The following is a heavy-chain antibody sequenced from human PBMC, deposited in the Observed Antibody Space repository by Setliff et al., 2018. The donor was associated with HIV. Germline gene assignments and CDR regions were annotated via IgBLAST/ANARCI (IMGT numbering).Heavy chain of an antibody. Sequence: GASLTISCKGSGYSFTSYWIGWVRQMPGKGLEWMGIIYPGDSDTRYSPSFQGQVTISADKSISTAYLQWSSLKASDTAMYYCARRMWQQDSKFMYYFDYWGQGTLVTVSS. CDR3: ARRMWQQDSKFMYYFDY. CDR2: IYPGDSDT. CDR1: GYSFTSYW. J-gene: IGHJ4*02. V-gene: IGHV5-51*01. D-gene: IGHD6-13*01.